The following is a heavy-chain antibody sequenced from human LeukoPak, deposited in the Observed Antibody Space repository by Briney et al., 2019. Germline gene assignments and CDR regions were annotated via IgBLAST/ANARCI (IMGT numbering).Heavy chain of an antibody. J-gene: IGHJ5*02. CDR1: GFTFSSYS. CDR3: ARDLSSYTPNWFDP. Sequence: GWSLRLSCAASGFTFSSYSMNWVRQAPGKGLEWVSSISSSSSYIYYADSVKGRFTISRDNAKDSLYLQMNSLRAEDTAVYYCARDLSSYTPNWFDPWGQGTLVTVSS. D-gene: IGHD5-12*01. CDR2: ISSSSSYI. V-gene: IGHV3-21*01.